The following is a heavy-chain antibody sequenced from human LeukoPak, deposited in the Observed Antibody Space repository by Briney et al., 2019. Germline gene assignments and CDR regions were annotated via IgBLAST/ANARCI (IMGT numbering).Heavy chain of an antibody. CDR1: GFTFDDYG. J-gene: IGHJ4*02. Sequence: GGSLRLSCATSGFTFDDYGMSWVRQVPGKGLEWVSSINWNAGSTTYADSVKGRFTISRDNANNSLYLQMNSLRAEDTALYYCARVMYHDSGSYYQYFHHWGQGTLVTVSS. CDR3: ARVMYHDSGSYYQYFHH. CDR2: INWNAGST. V-gene: IGHV3-20*04. D-gene: IGHD3-10*01.